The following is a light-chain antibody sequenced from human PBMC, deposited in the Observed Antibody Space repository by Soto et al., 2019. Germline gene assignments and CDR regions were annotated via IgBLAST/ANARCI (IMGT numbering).Light chain of an antibody. Sequence: QSALPQPASVSGSPGQSITISCTGTSSDVGGYNYVSWYQQHPGKAPKLMIYEVSNRPSGVSNRFSGSKSGNTASLTISGLQAEDEADYYCSAYTSSSTLVVFGGGTKVTVL. V-gene: IGLV2-14*01. J-gene: IGLJ3*02. CDR3: SAYTSSSTLVV. CDR2: EVS. CDR1: SSDVGGYNY.